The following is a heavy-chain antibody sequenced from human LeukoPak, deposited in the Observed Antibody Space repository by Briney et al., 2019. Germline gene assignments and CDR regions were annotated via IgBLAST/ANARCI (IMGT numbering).Heavy chain of an antibody. Sequence: ASVKVSCKASGHTFTSYGISWVRQAPGQGLEWMGWINPNSGGTNYAQKFQGRVTMTRDTSISTAYMELSRLRSDDTAAYYCARDLYSSSWSKTDYWGQGTLVTVSS. CDR3: ARDLYSSSWSKTDY. CDR2: INPNSGGT. V-gene: IGHV1-2*02. CDR1: GHTFTSYG. J-gene: IGHJ4*02. D-gene: IGHD6-13*01.